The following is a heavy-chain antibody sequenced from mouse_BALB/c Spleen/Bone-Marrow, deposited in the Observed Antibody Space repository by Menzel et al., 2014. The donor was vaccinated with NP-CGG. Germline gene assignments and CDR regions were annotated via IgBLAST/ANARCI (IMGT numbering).Heavy chain of an antibody. Sequence: EVQVVESGGGLVQPGGFLRLSCATSGFTFTDHYMSWVRQPPGKALVWLGFIRNKANGYTTEYSASVKGRFTISRDNSQSIVYLQMNTLRAEDSATYYCARDYLYYFDYWGQGTTLTVSS. CDR1: GFTFTDHY. J-gene: IGHJ2*01. V-gene: IGHV7-3*02. CDR3: ARDYLYYFDY. D-gene: IGHD2-1*01. CDR2: IRNKANGYTT.